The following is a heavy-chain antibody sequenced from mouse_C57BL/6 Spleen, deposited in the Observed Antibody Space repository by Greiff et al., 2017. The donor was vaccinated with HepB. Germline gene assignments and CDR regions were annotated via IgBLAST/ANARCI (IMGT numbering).Heavy chain of an antibody. CDR3: ARGGDSSGYLFAY. J-gene: IGHJ3*01. Sequence: QVQLKESGPELVKPGASVKISCKASGYAFSSSWMNWVKQRPGKGLEWIGRIYPGDGDTNYNGKFKGKATLTADKSSSTAYMQLSSLTSEDSAVYFCARGGDSSGYLFAYWGQGTLVTVSA. CDR2: IYPGDGDT. CDR1: GYAFSSSW. D-gene: IGHD3-2*02. V-gene: IGHV1-82*01.